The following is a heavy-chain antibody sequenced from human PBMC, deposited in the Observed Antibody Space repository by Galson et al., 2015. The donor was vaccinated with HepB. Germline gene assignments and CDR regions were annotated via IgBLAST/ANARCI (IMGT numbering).Heavy chain of an antibody. V-gene: IGHV3-30*03. CDR2: ISYDGSNK. J-gene: IGHJ6*03. D-gene: IGHD2-15*01. CDR1: GFTFSSYG. Sequence: SLRLSCAASGFTFSSYGMHWVRQAPGKGLEWVAVISYDGSNKYYEDAVTGRFTISRDNSKNTLYLQMNSLRAEDTAVYYCEYNGYCSVCSCYYYYYLDVWGKGTTVTVSS. CDR3: EYNGYCSVCSCYYYYYLDV.